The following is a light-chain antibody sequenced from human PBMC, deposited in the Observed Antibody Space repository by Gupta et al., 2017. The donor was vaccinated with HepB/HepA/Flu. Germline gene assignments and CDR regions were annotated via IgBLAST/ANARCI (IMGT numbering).Light chain of an antibody. J-gene: IGKJ2*01. CDR3: QQYHSYLYT. V-gene: IGKV1-5*03. CDR2: KAS. CDR1: QSISGW. Sequence: DIKMTQSPSTLSASVGDRVTITCRASQSISGWLAWYQQKPGKAPKLLIYKASSLESGVPSRFSGSGSGTEFTLTISSLQPDDFATYYCQQYHSYLYTFGQGTKLEIK.